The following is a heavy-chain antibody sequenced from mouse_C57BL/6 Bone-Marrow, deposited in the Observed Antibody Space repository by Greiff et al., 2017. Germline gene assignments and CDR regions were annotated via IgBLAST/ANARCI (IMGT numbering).Heavy chain of an antibody. CDR1: GFNIKDYY. Sequence: DVQLVESGAELVKPGASVKLSCTASGFNIKDYYMHWVKQRTEQGLEWIGRIDPEDGETKYAPKFQGKATITADTSSNTAYLQLSSLTSEDTAVYYCALDSSGYEGIFDYWGQGTTLTVSS. D-gene: IGHD3-2*02. CDR2: IDPEDGET. V-gene: IGHV14-2*01. CDR3: ALDSSGYEGIFDY. J-gene: IGHJ2*01.